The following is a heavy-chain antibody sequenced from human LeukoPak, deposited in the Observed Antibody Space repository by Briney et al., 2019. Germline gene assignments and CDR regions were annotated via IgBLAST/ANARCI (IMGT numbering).Heavy chain of an antibody. J-gene: IGHJ4*02. Sequence: SETLSLTCAVYGGSFSGYYWSWIRQPPGKGLEWIGEINHSGSTNYNPSLKSRVTISVDTSKNQFSPQLGTVTRAETAVYYCARLVRGIYDYFDYWGQGTLVTVSS. CDR2: INHSGST. V-gene: IGHV4-34*01. CDR3: ARLVRGIYDYFDY. D-gene: IGHD3-10*01. CDR1: GGSFSGYY.